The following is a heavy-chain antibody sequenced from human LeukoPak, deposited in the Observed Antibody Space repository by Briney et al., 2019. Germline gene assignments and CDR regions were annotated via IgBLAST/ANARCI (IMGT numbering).Heavy chain of an antibody. D-gene: IGHD3-22*01. J-gene: IGHJ4*02. CDR2: ISSSGSTI. V-gene: IGHV3-11*01. CDR3: ARRHYYDSSGYYYFDY. CDR1: GFTFSDYY. Sequence: PGGSLRLSCAASGFTFSDYYMGWIRQAPGKGLEWVSYISSSGSTIYYADSVKGRFTISRDNAKNSPYLQMNSLRAEDTAVYYCARRHYYDSSGYYYFDYWGQGTLVTVSS.